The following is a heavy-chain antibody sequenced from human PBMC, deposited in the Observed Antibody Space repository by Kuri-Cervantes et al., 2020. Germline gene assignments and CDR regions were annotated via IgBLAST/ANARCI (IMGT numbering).Heavy chain of an antibody. CDR3: ARDRSSSWN. J-gene: IGHJ4*02. CDR2: IYHSGST. V-gene: IGHV4-38-2*02. Sequence: ESLKISCAVSGDSVSSGYYWGWIRQPPGKGLEWIGSIYHSGSTYYNPSLKSRVTISVDTSKNQFSLKLSSVTAADTAVYYCARDRSSSWNWGQGTLVTVSS. CDR1: GDSVSSGYY. D-gene: IGHD6-13*01.